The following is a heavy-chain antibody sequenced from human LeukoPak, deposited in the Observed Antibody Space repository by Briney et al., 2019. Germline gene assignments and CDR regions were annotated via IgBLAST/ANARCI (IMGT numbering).Heavy chain of an antibody. Sequence: SETLSLTCTVSGASVSSYFWSCIRQSPEKGLEWIGYVYHSGSSSSNPSLQSRVTISQDTSRNQVSLKMNSATAADTAVYYCAKLLGEEYWGQGTQVVVSS. V-gene: IGHV4-59*02. CDR3: AKLLGEEY. CDR2: VYHSGSS. D-gene: IGHD6-6*01. J-gene: IGHJ4*02. CDR1: GASVSSYF.